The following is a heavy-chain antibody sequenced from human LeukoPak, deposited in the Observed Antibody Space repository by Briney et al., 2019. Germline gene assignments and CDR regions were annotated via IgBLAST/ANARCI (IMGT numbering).Heavy chain of an antibody. CDR1: GGTFSSYA. J-gene: IGHJ4*02. Sequence: GASVKVSCKASGGTFSSYAISWVRQVPGQGLEWMGGIIPIFGTANYAQKFQGRVTITADESTSTAYMELSSLRSEDTAVYYCARGPDYGGNSLWGQGTLVTVSS. V-gene: IGHV1-69*01. D-gene: IGHD4-23*01. CDR3: ARGPDYGGNSL. CDR2: IIPIFGTA.